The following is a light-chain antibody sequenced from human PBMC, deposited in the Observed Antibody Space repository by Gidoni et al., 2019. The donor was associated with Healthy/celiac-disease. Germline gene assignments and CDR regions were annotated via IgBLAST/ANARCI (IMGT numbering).Light chain of an antibody. V-gene: IGKV3-11*01. CDR1: QSVSSS. J-gene: IGKJ1*01. Sequence: ELVLTQSPATLSLSPGERATLSCRASQSVSSSLAWYQQKPGQAPRLLIYDASNRATGIPARFSGSGSGTDFTLTISSLEPEDFAVYYCQQRSNWPRTFXQXTKVEIK. CDR2: DAS. CDR3: QQRSNWPRT.